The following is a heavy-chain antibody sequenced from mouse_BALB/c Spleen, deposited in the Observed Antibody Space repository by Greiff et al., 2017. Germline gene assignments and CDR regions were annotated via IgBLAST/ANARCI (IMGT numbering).Heavy chain of an antibody. CDR3: ARDRDGYYAMDY. CDR2: ISSGGSYT. V-gene: IGHV5-6*01. Sequence: EVQGVESGGDLVKPGGSLKLSCAASGFTFSSYGMSWVRQTPDKRLEWVATISSGGSYTYYPDSVKGRFTISRDNAKNNLYLQMSSLKSEDTAMYYCARDRDGYYAMDYWGQGTSVTVSS. J-gene: IGHJ4*01. CDR1: GFTFSSYG. D-gene: IGHD2-14*01.